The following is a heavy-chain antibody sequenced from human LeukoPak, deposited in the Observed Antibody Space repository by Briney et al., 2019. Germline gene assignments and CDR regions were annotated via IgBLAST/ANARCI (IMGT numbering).Heavy chain of an antibody. V-gene: IGHV3-48*04. CDR2: ISSSSNI. CDR3: ARVRGGIQLWEPSFDY. CDR1: GFTFNTYS. J-gene: IGHJ4*02. Sequence: GGSLRLSCTASGFTFNTYSMSWVRQAPGKGLEWISFISSSSNIYYADSVKGRFTISRDNAKNSLYLQMSSLRAEDTAVYYCARVRGGIQLWEPSFDYWGQGTLVTVSS. D-gene: IGHD5-18*01.